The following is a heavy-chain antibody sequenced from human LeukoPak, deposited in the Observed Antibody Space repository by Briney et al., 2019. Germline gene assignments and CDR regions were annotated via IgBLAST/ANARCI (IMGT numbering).Heavy chain of an antibody. V-gene: IGHV3-33*01. CDR3: AREVTEEMATSPLDY. CDR1: GFTFSSYG. J-gene: IGHJ4*02. Sequence: AGGSLRLSCAASGFTFSSYGMHWVRQAPGKGPEWVAVIWYDGSNKYYADSVKGRFTISRDNSKNTLYLQMNSLRAEDTAVYYCAREVTEEMATSPLDYWGQGTLVTVSS. D-gene: IGHD5-24*01. CDR2: IWYDGSNK.